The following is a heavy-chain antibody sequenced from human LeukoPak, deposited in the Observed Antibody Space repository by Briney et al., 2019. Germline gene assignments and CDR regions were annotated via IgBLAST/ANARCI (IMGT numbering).Heavy chain of an antibody. CDR3: ARDRTIAVAGTTGFDY. CDR1: GFTFSSYG. D-gene: IGHD6-19*01. V-gene: IGHV3-33*01. Sequence: GGSLRLSCAASGFTFSSYGMHWVRQAPGKGLEWVAVIWYDGSNKDYADSVKGRFTISRDNSKNTLYLQMNSLRAEDTAVYYCARDRTIAVAGTTGFDYWGQGTLVTVSS. CDR2: IWYDGSNK. J-gene: IGHJ4*02.